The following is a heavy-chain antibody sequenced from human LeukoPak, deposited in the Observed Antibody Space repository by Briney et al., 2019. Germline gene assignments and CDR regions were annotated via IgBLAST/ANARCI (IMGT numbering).Heavy chain of an antibody. CDR1: GYSISSGYY. V-gene: IGHV4-38-2*02. CDR3: ARSITMIVVGYNWFDP. J-gene: IGHJ5*02. Sequence: SETLSLTCTVSGYSISSGYYWGWIRQPPGKGLEWIGSINHSGSTNYNPSLKSRVTISVDTSKNQFSLKLSSVTAADTAVYYCARSITMIVVGYNWFDPWGQGTLVTVSS. CDR2: INHSGST. D-gene: IGHD3-22*01.